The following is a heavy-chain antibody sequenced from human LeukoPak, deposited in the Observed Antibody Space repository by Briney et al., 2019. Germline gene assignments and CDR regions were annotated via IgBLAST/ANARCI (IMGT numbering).Heavy chain of an antibody. D-gene: IGHD2-2*01. J-gene: IGHJ4*02. V-gene: IGHV1-2*04. Sequence: GASVKVSCKASGCTFTDYYMHWVRLAPGQGLEWMGWINPNSGGTNYVQKFQGWVTMTRDTSINTAYMELSRLTSDDTAVYYCARANFLYCSSTSCLFDYWGQGTLVTVSS. CDR3: ARANFLYCSSTSCLFDY. CDR2: INPNSGGT. CDR1: GCTFTDYY.